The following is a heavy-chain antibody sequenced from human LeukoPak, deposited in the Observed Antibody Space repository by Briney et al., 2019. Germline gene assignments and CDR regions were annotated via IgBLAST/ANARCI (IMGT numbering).Heavy chain of an antibody. CDR3: ARVGYSYGFYNLDY. Sequence: GASVKVSCKASGYIFTSYGISWVRQAPGQGLEWMGWISAYNGNINYAWKLQDRVIMTTDPSASTAYMELRSLRSDDTAVYYCARVGYSYGFYNLDYWGQGTLVTVSS. CDR1: GYIFTSYG. CDR2: ISAYNGNI. J-gene: IGHJ4*02. D-gene: IGHD5-18*01. V-gene: IGHV1-18*01.